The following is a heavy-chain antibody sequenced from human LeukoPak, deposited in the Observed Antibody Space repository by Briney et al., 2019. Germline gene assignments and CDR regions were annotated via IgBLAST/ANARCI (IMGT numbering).Heavy chain of an antibody. Sequence: SVKVSCKASGGTFSSYAISWVRQAPGQGLEWMGGIIPIFGTANYAQKFQGRVTITADESTSTAYMELSSLRSEDTAVYYCARSQKKYYYDSSGYLDAFDIWGQGTMVTVSS. CDR2: IIPIFGTA. CDR3: ARSQKKYYYDSSGYLDAFDI. CDR1: GGTFSSYA. V-gene: IGHV1-69*13. J-gene: IGHJ3*02. D-gene: IGHD3-22*01.